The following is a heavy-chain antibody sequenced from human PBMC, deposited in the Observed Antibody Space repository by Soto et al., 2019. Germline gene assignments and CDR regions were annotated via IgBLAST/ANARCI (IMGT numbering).Heavy chain of an antibody. CDR1: AFTFSSYG. J-gene: IGHJ4*02. CDR3: AKTLNYYGSGSPDY. CDR2: ISGGGDNT. V-gene: IGHV3-23*01. D-gene: IGHD3-10*01. Sequence: EVQLLESGGGLVQPGGSLRLSCAASAFTFSSYGMSWVRQAPGKGLEWVSAISGGGDNTYYADPVKGRFTISRDNSKNTLYLQMNSLTAEYTAVYYCAKTLNYYGSGSPDYWGQGTLVTVSS.